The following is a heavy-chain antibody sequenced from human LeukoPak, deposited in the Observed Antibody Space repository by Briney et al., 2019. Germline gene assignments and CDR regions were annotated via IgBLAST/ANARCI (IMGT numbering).Heavy chain of an antibody. CDR1: GFTFDDYG. Sequence: PGGSLRLSCAASGFTFDDYGMSWVRQAPGKGLEWVSGINWNGGSTSYADSVKGRFTISRDNAKNSLYLQMNSLRAEDTALYHCARGGAYDFWSGYYFYWGQGTLVTVSS. J-gene: IGHJ4*02. D-gene: IGHD3-3*01. CDR2: INWNGGST. CDR3: ARGGAYDFWSGYYFY. V-gene: IGHV3-20*01.